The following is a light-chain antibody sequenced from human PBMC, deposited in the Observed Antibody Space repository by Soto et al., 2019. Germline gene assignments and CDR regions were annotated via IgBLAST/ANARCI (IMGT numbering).Light chain of an antibody. CDR1: NSDIGAYDF. V-gene: IGLV2-14*01. J-gene: IGLJ3*02. CDR2: EVS. Sequence: QSALTQPASVSGSPGQSITISCAGTNSDIGAYDFVSWFQQHPGSSPRLIIYEVSDRPSGVSSRFSGAKSGNTASRTISGLEAGDEADYYCSSRTTTRTLVFGGGTKLTVL. CDR3: SSRTTTRTLV.